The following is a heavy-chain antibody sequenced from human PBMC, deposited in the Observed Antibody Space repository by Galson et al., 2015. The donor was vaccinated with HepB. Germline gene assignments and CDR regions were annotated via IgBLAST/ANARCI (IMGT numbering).Heavy chain of an antibody. J-gene: IGHJ5*02. CDR2: ISSSSSYI. CDR1: GFTFSSYS. V-gene: IGHV3-21*01. D-gene: IGHD5-18*01. Sequence: SLRLSCAASGFTFSSYSMNWVRQAPGKGLEWVSSISSSSSYIYYADSVKGRFTISRDSAKNSLYLQMNSLRAEDTAVYYCARVDTAMVKNWFDPWGQGTLVTVSS. CDR3: ARVDTAMVKNWFDP.